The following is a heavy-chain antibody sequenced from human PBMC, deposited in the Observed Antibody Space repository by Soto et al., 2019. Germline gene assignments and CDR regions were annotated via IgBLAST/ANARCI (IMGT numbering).Heavy chain of an antibody. Sequence: EVQLVESGGGLVQPGGSLRLSCAASGFTFSAYSMNWVRQAAGKGLEWVSDISSSSSNTYYADSVKGRFTISRDNAKNSLFLQMNILRAEDTSVYYCAKGVGVESRYLDYVGQGTMVTFSS. CDR2: ISSSSSNT. J-gene: IGHJ4*02. CDR3: AKGVGVESRYLDY. V-gene: IGHV3-48*01. CDR1: GFTFSAYS. D-gene: IGHD3-9*01.